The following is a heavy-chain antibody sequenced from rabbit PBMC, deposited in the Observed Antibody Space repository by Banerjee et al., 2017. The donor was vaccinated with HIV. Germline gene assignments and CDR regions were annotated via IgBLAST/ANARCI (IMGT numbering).Heavy chain of an antibody. CDR3: AKRYDL. Sequence: QSLEESGGDLVQPEGSLTLTCTASGLDFSTYFVSWVRQAPGKGLEWVGCINTTSGGAYYANWAKGRFTISKTSSTTVTLQMTSLTAADTATYFCAKRYDLWGPGTLVTVS. CDR2: INTTSGGA. J-gene: IGHJ4*01. D-gene: IGHD4-1*01. V-gene: IGHV1S40*01. CDR1: GLDFSTYF.